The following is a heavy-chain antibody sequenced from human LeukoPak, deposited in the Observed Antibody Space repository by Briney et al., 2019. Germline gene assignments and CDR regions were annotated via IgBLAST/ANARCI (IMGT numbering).Heavy chain of an antibody. CDR2: IIPLFGTA. J-gene: IGHJ5*02. CDR3: ATEPPFYDILTGYSPYP. V-gene: IGHV1-69*06. Sequence: SVKVSCKASGGTFSSHAISWVRQAPGQGLEWMGGIIPLFGTATYAQKFQGRVTFTADKSTSPAYMELRSLSSEDTAVYYCATEPPFYDILTGYSPYPWGQGTLVSVSS. D-gene: IGHD3-9*01. CDR1: GGTFSSHA.